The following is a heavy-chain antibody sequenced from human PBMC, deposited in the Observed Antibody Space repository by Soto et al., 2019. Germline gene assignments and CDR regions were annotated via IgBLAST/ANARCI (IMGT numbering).Heavy chain of an antibody. D-gene: IGHD3-22*01. V-gene: IGHV4-61*01. CDR1: GGSVSSGSYY. CDR3: ARTYDSSGFPFDY. CDR2: IYYSGST. Sequence: QVQLQESGPGLVKPSETLSLTCTVSGGSVSSGSYYWSWIRQPPGKGLEWIGYIYYSGSTNYNPSLKSRVTISVDTSKNQFSLKLSSVTAADTAVYYCARTYDSSGFPFDYWGQGTLVTVSS. J-gene: IGHJ4*02.